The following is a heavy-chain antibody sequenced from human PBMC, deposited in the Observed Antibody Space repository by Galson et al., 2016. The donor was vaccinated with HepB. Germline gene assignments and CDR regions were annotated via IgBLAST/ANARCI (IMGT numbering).Heavy chain of an antibody. CDR2: ISSGGSTI. CDR1: GFTFNNYP. V-gene: IGHV3-48*01. D-gene: IGHD5-18*01. Sequence: SLRLSCAASGFTFNNYPMTWVRQAPGKGLEWISYISSGGSTILYADSVKGRFTISRDDARNSLYLQMNSLRAEDTAVYYCARALTWDLAMVHFDYWGQGTLVAVSS. CDR3: ARALTWDLAMVHFDY. J-gene: IGHJ4*02.